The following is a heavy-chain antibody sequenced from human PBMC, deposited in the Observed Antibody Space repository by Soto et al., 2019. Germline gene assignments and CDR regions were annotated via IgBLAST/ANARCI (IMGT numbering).Heavy chain of an antibody. Sequence: QVQLQESGPGLVKPSETLSLTCTVSAASVSTYYWSWIRQPPGKGLEWIGYMIHSGDTNYNPSLKSRVTMSVDTSKNQFSLKLSSVTAADTAVYYCAGHFGAGGGVFDIWGPGTMVTVSS. CDR2: MIHSGDT. V-gene: IGHV4-59*08. CDR1: AASVSTYY. D-gene: IGHD3-10*01. CDR3: AGHFGAGGGVFDI. J-gene: IGHJ3*02.